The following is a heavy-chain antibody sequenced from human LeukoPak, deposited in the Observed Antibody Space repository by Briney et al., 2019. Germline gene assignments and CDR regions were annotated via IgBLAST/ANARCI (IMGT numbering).Heavy chain of an antibody. V-gene: IGHV1-69*06. CDR2: IIPMFGTP. Sequence: SVKVSCKASGYSFTSYAIIWVRQAPGQGLEWMGGIIPMFGTPNYAQRLQGRVTITADKSTKTAYMELSSLRSEDTAVYYCARAGIPGYCTNVTCSNWLDPWGQGTLVTVSS. D-gene: IGHD2-8*01. J-gene: IGHJ5*02. CDR3: ARAGIPGYCTNVTCSNWLDP. CDR1: GYSFTSYA.